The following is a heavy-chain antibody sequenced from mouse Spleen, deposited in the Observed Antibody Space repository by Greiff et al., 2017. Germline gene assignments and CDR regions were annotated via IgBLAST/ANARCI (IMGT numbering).Heavy chain of an antibody. CDR3: ARDGVAY. CDR2: INPSNGRT. Sequence: QVQLQQPGAELVKPGASVKLSCKASGYTFTSYWMHWVKQRPGQGLEWIGEINPSNGRTNYNEKFKSKATLTVDKSSSTAYMQLSSLTSEDSAVYYCARDGVAYWGQGTLVTVSA. D-gene: IGHD2-3*01. J-gene: IGHJ3*01. CDR1: GYTFTSYW. V-gene: IGHV1S81*02.